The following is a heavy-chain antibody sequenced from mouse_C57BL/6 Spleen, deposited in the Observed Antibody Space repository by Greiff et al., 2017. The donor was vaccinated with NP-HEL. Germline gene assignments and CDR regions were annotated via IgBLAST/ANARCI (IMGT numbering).Heavy chain of an antibody. J-gene: IGHJ1*03. CDR3: ARERGPYYYGSSLYWYFDV. Sequence: EVKLVESGGGLVKPGGSLKLSCAASGFTFSSYAMSWVRQTPEKRLEWVATISDGGSYTYYPDNVKGRFTISRDNAKNNLYLQMSHLKSEATAMYYCARERGPYYYGSSLYWYFDVWVTGTTVTVSS. CDR1: GFTFSSYA. D-gene: IGHD1-1*01. V-gene: IGHV5-4*01. CDR2: ISDGGSYT.